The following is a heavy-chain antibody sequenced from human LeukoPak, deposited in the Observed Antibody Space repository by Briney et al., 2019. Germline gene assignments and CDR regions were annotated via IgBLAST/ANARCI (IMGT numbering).Heavy chain of an antibody. CDR3: ARGTIAAAGYYYFDY. CDR1: GFTFSDYY. J-gene: IGHJ4*02. D-gene: IGHD6-13*01. V-gene: IGHV3-11*06. CDR2: ISSSSSYT. Sequence: GGSLRLSCAASGFTFSDYYMSWIRQAPGKGLEWVSYISSSSSYTNYADSVKGRFTISRDNAKNSLCLQMNSLRAEDTAVYYCARGTIAAAGYYYFDYWGQGTQVTVSS.